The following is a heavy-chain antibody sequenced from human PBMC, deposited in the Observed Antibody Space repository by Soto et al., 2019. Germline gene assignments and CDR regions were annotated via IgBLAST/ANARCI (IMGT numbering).Heavy chain of an antibody. D-gene: IGHD3-16*02. CDR2: ISGSGVP. J-gene: IGHJ4*02. CDR1: GITFSTYV. V-gene: IGHV3-23*01. CDR3: ATLYDYIWGSYRRPPSFFDY. Sequence: EVQLLESGGDLVQPGGSLRLSCAASGITFSTYVMSWVRQAPGQGLEWVSGISGSGVPYYADSVKGRFTISRDNSKNTLSLQMNSLGAADTAVYYCATLYDYIWGSYRRPPSFFDYWGQGTLVTVSS.